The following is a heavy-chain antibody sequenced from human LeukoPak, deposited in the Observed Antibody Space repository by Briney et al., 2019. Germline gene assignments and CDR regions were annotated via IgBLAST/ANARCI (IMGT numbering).Heavy chain of an antibody. CDR3: AKVVTGSRNAFDI. D-gene: IGHD1-20*01. CDR1: GFSLSSSW. CDR2: LNADGSST. Sequence: PGGSLRLPCAASGFSLSSSWMHWVRQAPGKGLVWVSRLNADGSSTNYADSVKGRFTISRDNAMNTLYLQMNSLTAEDTAVYYCAKVVTGSRNAFDIWGQGTMVTVSS. J-gene: IGHJ3*02. V-gene: IGHV3-74*01.